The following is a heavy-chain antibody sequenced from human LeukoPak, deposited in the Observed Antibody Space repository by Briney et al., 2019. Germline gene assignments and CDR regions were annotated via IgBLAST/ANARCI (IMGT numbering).Heavy chain of an antibody. D-gene: IGHD5-12*01. J-gene: IGHJ5*02. V-gene: IGHV4-4*02. CDR2: IYHSGST. CDR1: GGSISSSNW. Sequence: SETLSLTCAVSGGSISSSNWWSWVRQPPGRGLEWIGEIYHSGSTNYNPSLKSRVTISVNKSKNQFSLKLSSVTAADPAVYYCARYSGYDLLLSWFDLWGQGTLVTVSS. CDR3: ARYSGYDLLLSWFDL.